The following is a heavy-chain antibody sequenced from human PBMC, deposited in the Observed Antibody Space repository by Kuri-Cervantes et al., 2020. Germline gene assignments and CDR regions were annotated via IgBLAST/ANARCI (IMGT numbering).Heavy chain of an antibody. D-gene: IGHD2-2*01. V-gene: IGHV1-18*01. CDR3: ARDSDQLQGRGWFDP. CDR1: GYTFTSYG. Sequence: ASVKVSCKASGYTFTSYGISWVRQAPGQGLEWMGWISAYNGNTNYAQKLQGRVTMTTDTSTSTAYMELRSLRSDDTAVYYCARDSDQLQGRGWFDPWGQGTLVTVSS. CDR2: ISAYNGNT. J-gene: IGHJ5*02.